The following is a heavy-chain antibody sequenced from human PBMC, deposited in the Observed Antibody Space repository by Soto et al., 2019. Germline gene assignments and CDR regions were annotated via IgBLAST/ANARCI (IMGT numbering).Heavy chain of an antibody. CDR1: GGSISHNNS. J-gene: IGHJ6*02. D-gene: IGHD3-3*01. Sequence: PSETLSLTYAVSGGSISHNNSWNWVRHPPGKGLEWNGEIYHNGTANYSPSLKSRVTLSVDKSNNQFSLTLNSVTSVDTAVYFCARRRITTFGVVITGYGMDVCGQGTTVTVS. CDR3: ARRRITTFGVVITGYGMDV. V-gene: IGHV4-4*02. CDR2: IYHNGTA.